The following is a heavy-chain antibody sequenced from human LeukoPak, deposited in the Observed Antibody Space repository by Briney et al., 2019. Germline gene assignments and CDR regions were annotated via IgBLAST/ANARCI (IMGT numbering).Heavy chain of an antibody. CDR2: IYPGDSDT. D-gene: IGHD5-12*01. J-gene: IGHJ4*02. V-gene: IGHV5-51*01. CDR1: GYTFTNYW. CDR3: ARRYSGYEYYFDY. Sequence: GESLKISCQGSGYTFTNYWIGWVRQMPGKGLEWMGIIYPGDSDTRYRPSFQGQVTISADKSITTAYLQWSSLKASDTAMYYCARRYSGYEYYFDYWGQGTLVTVSS.